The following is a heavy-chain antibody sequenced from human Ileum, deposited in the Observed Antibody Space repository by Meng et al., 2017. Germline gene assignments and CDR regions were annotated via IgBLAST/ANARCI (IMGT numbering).Heavy chain of an antibody. V-gene: IGHV4-4*02. J-gene: IGHJ2*01. Sequence: TLITAYTVSGFSIYCTYLCTWLRQPSGQRLDSIVEVYHSGSTTYNPSLQSRVTLSIYTSKNRFSLSLNSVTVAYTAIDYCSRADYVRYFDLWVRSTLVTVSS. CDR3: SRADYVRYFDL. CDR2: VYHSGST. CDR1: GFSIYCTYL. D-gene: IGHD3-10*02.